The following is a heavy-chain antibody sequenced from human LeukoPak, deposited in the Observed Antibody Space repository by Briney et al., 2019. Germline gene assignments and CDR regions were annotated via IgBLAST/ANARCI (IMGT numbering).Heavy chain of an antibody. V-gene: IGHV3-74*01. CDR2: VNPQGSGT. J-gene: IGHJ4*02. CDR1: GFTFSSYN. CDR3: ARARWSSTGWFLGY. Sequence: GGSLRLSCAASGFTFSSYNMNWVRQAPGKGLVWVSRVNPQGSGTSYTDSVKGRFTISRDNAKDALHLRMDNLRVEDTAVYYWARARWSSTGWFLGYWGQGTLVTVSS. D-gene: IGHD6-19*01.